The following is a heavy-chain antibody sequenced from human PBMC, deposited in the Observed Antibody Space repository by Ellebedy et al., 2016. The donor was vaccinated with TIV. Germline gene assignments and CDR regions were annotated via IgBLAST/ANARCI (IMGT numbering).Heavy chain of an antibody. D-gene: IGHD3-16*01. V-gene: IGHV4-31*03. CDR1: GGTFSSGGYH. CDR3: ARGGPMGWFDP. J-gene: IGHJ5*02. CDR2: IYYSGST. Sequence: SETLSLXCTASGGTFSSGGYHWSCNRQHPGKGLEWIGYIYYSGSTYYNPSLKSRVTISVDTSKNQFSMKLSSVTAADTAVYYCARGGPMGWFDPWGQGTLVTVSS.